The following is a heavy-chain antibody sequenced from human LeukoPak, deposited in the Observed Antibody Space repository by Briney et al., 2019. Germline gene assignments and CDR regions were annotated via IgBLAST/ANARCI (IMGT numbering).Heavy chain of an antibody. D-gene: IGHD4-23*01. CDR1: RFTFKDHK. J-gene: IGHJ4*02. V-gene: IGHV3-21*01. Sequence: GGSLRLSCAASRFTFKDHKMNWVRQAPGRGLEWVASITSSSRSIVYGDSVRGRFIISRDNSKKSLYLQMTNLTVEDTGVYYCARDRDQSGNSFLDYWGQGTLVTVSS. CDR2: ITSSSRSI. CDR3: ARDRDQSGNSFLDY.